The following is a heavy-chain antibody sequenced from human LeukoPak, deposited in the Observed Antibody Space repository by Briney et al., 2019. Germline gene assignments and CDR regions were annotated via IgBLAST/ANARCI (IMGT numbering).Heavy chain of an antibody. D-gene: IGHD3-22*01. CDR1: GGSFSDYY. J-gene: IGHJ4*02. Sequence: SETLSLTCAVYGGSFSDYYWTWIRQPPGKGLEWIGEINHRGSTHYNPSLKSRVTISADTSKNQFSLKLSSVTAADTALYYCAREKTYYDSIGNYYGGVFDYWGQGALVTVSS. CDR2: INHRGST. V-gene: IGHV4-34*01. CDR3: AREKTYYDSIGNYYGGVFDY.